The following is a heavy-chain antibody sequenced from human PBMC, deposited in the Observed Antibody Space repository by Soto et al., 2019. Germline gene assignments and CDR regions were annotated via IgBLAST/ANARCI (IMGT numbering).Heavy chain of an antibody. V-gene: IGHV1-18*01. J-gene: IGHJ4*02. CDR3: ARGTYFDY. CDR2: ISANNDHT. Sequence: QVQLVQSGAEVKKPGASVKVSCKASGYTLNTYGVTWVGQAPGQGLEWMGWISANNDHTNYPQKLQGSVTMTTDTSTSTAYMELRSLTSDDTAVYSCARGTYFDYWGQGTLVTVSS. CDR1: GYTLNTYG.